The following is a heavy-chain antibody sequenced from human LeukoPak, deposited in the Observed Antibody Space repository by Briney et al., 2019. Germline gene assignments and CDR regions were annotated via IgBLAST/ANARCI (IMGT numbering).Heavy chain of an antibody. J-gene: IGHJ4*02. D-gene: IGHD2-21*01. Sequence: GGSLRLSCVGSGFTFSSHAMSWVRQAPEKGLEWVSGIYESGQTTHSADSVKGRFSISRDNSKNTLYLQMDSLRGEDTAIYYCAKDYRIGYSDHFDYWGQGALVTVSS. CDR2: IYESGQTT. V-gene: IGHV3-23*01. CDR3: AKDYRIGYSDHFDY. CDR1: GFTFSSHA.